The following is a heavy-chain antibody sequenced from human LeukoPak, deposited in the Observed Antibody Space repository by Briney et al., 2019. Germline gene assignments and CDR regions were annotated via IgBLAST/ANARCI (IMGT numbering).Heavy chain of an antibody. V-gene: IGHV4-59*13. CDR1: GGSINGYY. D-gene: IGHD6-13*01. Sequence: SETLSLTCTVSGGSINGYYWSWIRQPPGKRLDWIGLRGNTNYEYNPSLKSRVTISADTSNNQFSLRLSSVTAADTAVYYCARLSRIAAAGAYDYHSMDVWGQGTTVTVSS. CDR2: RGNT. CDR3: ARLSRIAAAGAYDYHSMDV. J-gene: IGHJ6*02.